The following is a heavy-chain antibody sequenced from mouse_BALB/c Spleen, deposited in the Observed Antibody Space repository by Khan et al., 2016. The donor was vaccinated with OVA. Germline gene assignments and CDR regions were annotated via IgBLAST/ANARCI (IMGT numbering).Heavy chain of an antibody. CDR2: IWSDGST. Sequence: QVQLKQSGPGLVAPSQSLSITCTISGFSLTNYGVHWVRQPPGKGLEWLVAIWSDGSTTYNSALKSRLTISKDNSKSQVFLKMNSLQSEDTAVYFCARQPYYHYNIMDYWGQGTSVTVSS. J-gene: IGHJ4*01. D-gene: IGHD2-10*01. V-gene: IGHV2-6-1*01. CDR3: ARQPYYHYNIMDY. CDR1: GFSLTNYG.